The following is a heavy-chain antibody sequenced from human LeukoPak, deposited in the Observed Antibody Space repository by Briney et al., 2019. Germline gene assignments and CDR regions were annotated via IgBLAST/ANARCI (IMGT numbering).Heavy chain of an antibody. J-gene: IGHJ4*02. CDR1: GGSINNPDYY. CDR3: ARKQRSTYYYAD. CDR2: IYYSGST. Sequence: PSQTLSVTCTVSGGSINNPDYYWTWIRQPPGKGLEWIGYIYYSGSTYYSPSLKSRVTISIDTSKNRFSLNLDSVTAADTAVYYCARKQRSTYYYADWGQGTLVTVSS. D-gene: IGHD1-26*01. V-gene: IGHV4-30-4*01.